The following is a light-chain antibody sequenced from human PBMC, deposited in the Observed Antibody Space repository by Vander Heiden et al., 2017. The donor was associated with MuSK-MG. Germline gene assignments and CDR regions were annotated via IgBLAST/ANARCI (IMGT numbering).Light chain of an antibody. Sequence: DIQMTQSPSSLSASVGDRVTITCRASQSISSYLNWYQQKPGKAPKLLIYAASSLQSAVPSRFSGSGSGTDFTLSIIRLQPEDFATYYCRQRDSTPQAFGQGTLLEIK. CDR1: QSISSY. J-gene: IGKJ5*01. CDR3: RQRDSTPQA. CDR2: AAS. V-gene: IGKV1-39*01.